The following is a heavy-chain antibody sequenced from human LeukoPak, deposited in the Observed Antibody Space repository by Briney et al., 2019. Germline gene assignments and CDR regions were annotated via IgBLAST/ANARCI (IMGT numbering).Heavy chain of an antibody. D-gene: IGHD3-22*01. V-gene: IGHV1-46*01. CDR3: ARDLLYYYDSSVGRGNWFDP. J-gene: IGHJ5*02. Sequence: GASVKVSCKASGYTFTSYYMHWVRQAPGQGLEWMGIINPSGGSTSYAQKFQGRVTMTRDTSTSTVYMELSSLRSEDTAVYYCARDLLYYYDSSVGRGNWFDPWGQGTLVTVSS. CDR1: GYTFTSYY. CDR2: INPSGGST.